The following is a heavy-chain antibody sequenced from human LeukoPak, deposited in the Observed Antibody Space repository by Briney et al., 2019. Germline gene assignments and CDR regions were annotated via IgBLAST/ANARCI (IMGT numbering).Heavy chain of an antibody. D-gene: IGHD3-22*01. CDR2: ISGSGGST. Sequence: GGSLGLSCAASGFTFSNYAMSWVRQGLGKGLEWISSISGSGGSTYYADSVKGRFTISRDNFKNTLYLQMNSLRAEDTAVYYCAKEYYDSSGYSLDNWGQGTLVTVSS. CDR3: AKEYYDSSGYSLDN. J-gene: IGHJ4*02. CDR1: GFTFSNYA. V-gene: IGHV3-23*01.